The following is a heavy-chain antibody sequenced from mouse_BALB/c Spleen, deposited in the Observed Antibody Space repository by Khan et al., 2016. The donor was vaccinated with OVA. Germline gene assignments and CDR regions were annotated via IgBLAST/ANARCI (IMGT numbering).Heavy chain of an antibody. CDR3: TRSQGNYLFAY. CDR2: INTYTGEP. CDR1: GYTFTNYG. Sequence: LVESGPELKKPGETVKISCKASGYTFTNYGMNWVKQAPGKGLKWMGWINTYTGEPTYADDFKGRFAFSLETSASTAYLQIINLKNEDTATYFCTRSQGNYLFAYWGQGTLVTVSA. V-gene: IGHV9-3-1*01. D-gene: IGHD2-1*01. J-gene: IGHJ3*01.